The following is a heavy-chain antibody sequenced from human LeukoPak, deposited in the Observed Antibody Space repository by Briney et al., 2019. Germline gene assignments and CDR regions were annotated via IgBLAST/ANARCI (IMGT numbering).Heavy chain of an antibody. CDR3: ARDGWLQFSGDAFDI. CDR2: INYSGST. V-gene: IGHV4-61*01. J-gene: IGHJ3*02. CDR1: GGSISSGSYY. D-gene: IGHD5-24*01. Sequence: SETLSLTCTVSGGSISSGSYYWSWIRQPPGKGLEWIGYINYSGSTNYNPSLKSRVTISVDTSKNQFSLKLSSVTAADTAVYYCARDGWLQFSGDAFDIWGQGTMVTVSS.